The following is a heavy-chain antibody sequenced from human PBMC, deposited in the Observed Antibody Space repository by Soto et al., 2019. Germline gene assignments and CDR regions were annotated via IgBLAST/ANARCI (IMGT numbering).Heavy chain of an antibody. CDR3: ARGGVVVPSAAMFNCIDP. V-gene: IGHV4-30-2*01. J-gene: IGHJ5*02. Sequence: PSETLSLTCAISGAPVTRGDYSWNWIRQPPGKGLEWIGYIFHGGSTDYNPSLKSRVTISVDRSRTQFSLKMSSVTAADTAVYYCARGGVVVPSAAMFNCIDPWGQGTLVTVSS. CDR1: GAPVTRGDYS. CDR2: IFHGGST. D-gene: IGHD2-2*01.